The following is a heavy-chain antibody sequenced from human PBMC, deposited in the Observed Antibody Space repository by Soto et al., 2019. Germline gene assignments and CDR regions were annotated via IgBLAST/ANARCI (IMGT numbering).Heavy chain of an antibody. CDR2: INAGNGNT. V-gene: IGHV1-3*01. J-gene: IGHJ6*02. Sequence: QVQLVQSGAEVKKPGASVKVSCKASGYTFTSYAMHWVRQAPGQRLEWMGWINAGNGNTKYSKKFQGRVTITRDTSASTAYMELSSLRSEDTAVYYCASEYCGGDCYSAARYGMDVWGQGTTVTVSS. CDR1: GYTFTSYA. D-gene: IGHD2-21*02. CDR3: ASEYCGGDCYSAARYGMDV.